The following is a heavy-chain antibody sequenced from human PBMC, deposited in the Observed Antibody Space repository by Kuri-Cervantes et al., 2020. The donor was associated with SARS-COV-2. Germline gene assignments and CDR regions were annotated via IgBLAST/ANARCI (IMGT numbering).Heavy chain of an antibody. CDR1: GYTFTSYA. CDR3: ARELLWFGEHHSNFDY. V-gene: IGHV7-4-1*02. Sequence: ASVKVSCKASGYTFTSYAMNWVRQAPGQGLEWMGWINTNTGNPTYAQGFTGRFVFSLDTSVSTAYLQISSLKAEDTAVYYCARELLWFGEHHSNFDYWGQGTLVTVSS. J-gene: IGHJ4*02. CDR2: INTNTGNP. D-gene: IGHD3-10*01.